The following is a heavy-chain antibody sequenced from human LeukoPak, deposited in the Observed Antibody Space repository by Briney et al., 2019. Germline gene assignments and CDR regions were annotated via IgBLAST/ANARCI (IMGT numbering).Heavy chain of an antibody. V-gene: IGHV3-15*01. D-gene: IGHD5-24*01. Sequence: GGSLRLSCPAPGLTFSSDWISWVRQAPRKGLQWVGHIRSKADGVTPDYAAPVKSKFNSSRDDSKSTLFLQVDSLRIEDTAVYYCTTARRASSSLDYWGQGTLVTVSS. CDR2: IRSKADGVTP. CDR1: GLTFSSDW. CDR3: TTARRASSSLDY. J-gene: IGHJ4*02.